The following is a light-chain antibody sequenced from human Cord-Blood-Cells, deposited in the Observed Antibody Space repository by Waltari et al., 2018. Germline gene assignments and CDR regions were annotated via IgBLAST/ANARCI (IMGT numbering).Light chain of an antibody. CDR1: QDISNY. CDR3: QQYHNIPRS. V-gene: IGKV1-33*01. Sequence: DIQMTQSPSSLSASVGDRVTITCQASQDISNYLNWYQQKPGKAPKLLIYDASNWETGVPSRYSGSRSGTDLTFSISRLQPEDIATYYCQQYHNIPRSFDQGTKLEIK. J-gene: IGKJ2*03. CDR2: DAS.